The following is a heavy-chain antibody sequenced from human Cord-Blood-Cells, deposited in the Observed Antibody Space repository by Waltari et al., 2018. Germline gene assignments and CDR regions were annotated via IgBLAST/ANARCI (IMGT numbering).Heavy chain of an antibody. CDR1: GGPISSTSSY. V-gene: IGHV4-39*01. J-gene: IGHJ3*02. D-gene: IGHD3-3*01. Sequence: QLQLQESGPGLVKPSETLSLTCTVPGGPISSTSSYWGWLRQPPGKGLAWIGSIYYSGSTYYNPSLKSRVTISVDTSKNQFSLKLSSVTAADTAVYYCASPYYDFWSGYYQEAFDIWGQGTMVTVSS. CDR2: IYYSGST. CDR3: ASPYYDFWSGYYQEAFDI.